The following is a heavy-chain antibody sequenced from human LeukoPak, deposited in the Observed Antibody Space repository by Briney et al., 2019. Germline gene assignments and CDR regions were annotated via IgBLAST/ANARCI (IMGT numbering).Heavy chain of an antibody. CDR3: ARNQGVVRGVIHAFDI. CDR2: INHSGST. V-gene: IGHV4-34*01. CDR1: GGSFSGYY. D-gene: IGHD3-10*01. J-gene: IGHJ3*02. Sequence: SETLSLTCAVYGGSFSGYYWSWIRQPPGKGLEWIGEINHSGSTNYNPSLKSRVTISVDTSKNQFSLKLSSVTAADTAVYYCARNQGVVRGVIHAFDIWGQGTMVTVSS.